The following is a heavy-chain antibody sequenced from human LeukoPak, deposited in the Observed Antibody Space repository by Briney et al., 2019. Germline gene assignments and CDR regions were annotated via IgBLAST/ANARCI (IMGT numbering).Heavy chain of an antibody. V-gene: IGHV1-3*01. J-gene: IGHJ4*02. CDR2: INADSGNT. Sequence: GASVKVSCKASGYTFTSYPMHWVRQAPGQRLEWMGWINADSGNTKYSQKFQGRVTITRDTSASTAYMELSSLRSEDTAVYYCARDLPRGSSYFDYWGQGTLVTVSS. D-gene: IGHD6-13*01. CDR3: ARDLPRGSSYFDY. CDR1: GYTFTSYP.